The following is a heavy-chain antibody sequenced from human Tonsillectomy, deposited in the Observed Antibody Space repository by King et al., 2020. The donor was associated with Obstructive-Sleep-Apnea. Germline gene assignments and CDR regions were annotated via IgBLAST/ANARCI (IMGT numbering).Heavy chain of an antibody. CDR2: IVSSTNYI. CDR3: AIDLARIQIWPDY. Sequence: VQLVESGGGLVKPGGSLRLSCAASGFTFSTYSMTWVRQAPGKGLEWVSSIVSSTNYIDYADSVKGRFSISRDNTKSSLYLQMKSLRAEDTAVYYCAIDLARIQIWPDYWGQGTLVTVSS. V-gene: IGHV3-21*01. CDR1: GFTFSTYS. D-gene: IGHD5-18*01. J-gene: IGHJ4*02.